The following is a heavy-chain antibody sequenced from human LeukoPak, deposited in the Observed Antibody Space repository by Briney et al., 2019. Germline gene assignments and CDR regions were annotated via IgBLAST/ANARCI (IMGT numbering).Heavy chain of an antibody. V-gene: IGHV4-4*02. CDR1: GGSISSSNW. D-gene: IGHD5-18*01. CDR2: IYHSGST. J-gene: IGHJ4*02. CDR3: ARDLVSRGYSEPALDY. Sequence: PSETLSLTCAVSGGSISSSNWWSWVRQPPGKGLEWIGEIYHSGSTNYNPSLKSRVTISVDKSKNQFSLKLSSVTAADTAVYYCARDLVSRGYSEPALDYWGQGTLVTVSS.